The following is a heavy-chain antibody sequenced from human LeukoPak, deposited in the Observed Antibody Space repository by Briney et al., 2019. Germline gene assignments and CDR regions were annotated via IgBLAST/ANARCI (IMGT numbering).Heavy chain of an antibody. D-gene: IGHD5-18*01. J-gene: IGHJ4*02. Sequence: GGSLRLSCVVSGFTLSSDWMSWVRQAPGKGLEWVANIKKDGIEKYYVESVKGRFTISRDNAKNSLYLQMNSLRAEDTAVYYCARVYSYGLYYFHYWGQGTLVTVSS. CDR1: GFTLSSDW. CDR3: ARVYSYGLYYFHY. CDR2: IKKDGIEK. V-gene: IGHV3-7*03.